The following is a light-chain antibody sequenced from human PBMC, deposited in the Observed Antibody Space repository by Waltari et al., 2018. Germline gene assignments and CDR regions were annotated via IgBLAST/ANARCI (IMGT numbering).Light chain of an antibody. J-gene: IGKJ1*01. CDR1: QSVSRT. CDR2: DAS. CDR3: QKYGTLPAT. V-gene: IGKV3-20*01. Sequence: EMVLTQSPGTLSLSPGESATLSCRASQSVSRTLAWYQQKPGQAPRLLIYDASIRATGIPDRFSGSGSGTDFSLIISRLEPEDFAVYYCQKYGTLPATFGQGTKVEIK.